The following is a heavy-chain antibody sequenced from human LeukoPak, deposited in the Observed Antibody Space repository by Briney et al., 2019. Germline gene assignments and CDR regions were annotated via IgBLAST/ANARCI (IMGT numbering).Heavy chain of an antibody. J-gene: IGHJ1*01. D-gene: IGHD1-26*01. CDR1: GGSITSSSYY. CDR2: IYYSGST. V-gene: IGHV4-61*05. CDR3: ARAVGATLLYFQH. Sequence: SETLSLTCSVSGGSITSSSYYWGWIRQPPGKGLEWIGYIYYSGSTNYNPSLKSRVTISVDTSKNQFSLKLSSVTAADTAVYYCARAVGATLLYFQHWGQGTLVTVSS.